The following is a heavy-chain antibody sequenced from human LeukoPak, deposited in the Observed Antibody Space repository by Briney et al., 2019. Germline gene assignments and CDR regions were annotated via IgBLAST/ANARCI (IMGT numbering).Heavy chain of an antibody. CDR1: GFAFGSTS. CDR2: IKQDGSDK. CDR3: ARRSGYFPLDY. D-gene: IGHD3-22*01. J-gene: IGHJ4*02. Sequence: AGSLTLSCVVSGFAFGSTSMSWVRQAPGKGLEWVAIIKQDGSDKYYVDSVKGRFTISRDDAKNSLYLQMNGLRAEDTAVYYCARRSGYFPLDYWGQGTLVTVFS. V-gene: IGHV3-7*04.